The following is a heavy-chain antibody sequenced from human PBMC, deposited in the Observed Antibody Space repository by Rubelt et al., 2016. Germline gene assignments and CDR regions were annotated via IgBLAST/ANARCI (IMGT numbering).Heavy chain of an antibody. CDR3: ARSKAGDFGVVILLFDY. CDR1: GYTFTSYD. D-gene: IGHD3-3*01. Sequence: QVQLVQSGAEVKKPGASVKVSCKASGYTFTSYDINWVRQATGQGLEWMGWMNPNSGNTGYAQKFQGRVTMTRNTSISTAYMELSSLRFEDTAVYYWARSKAGDFGVVILLFDYWGQGTLVTVSS. J-gene: IGHJ4*02. CDR2: MNPNSGNT. V-gene: IGHV1-8*01.